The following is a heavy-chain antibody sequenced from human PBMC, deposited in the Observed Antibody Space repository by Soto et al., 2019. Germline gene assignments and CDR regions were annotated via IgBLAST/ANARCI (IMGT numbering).Heavy chain of an antibody. CDR2: ISSSSSYT. D-gene: IGHD6-13*01. J-gene: IGHJ4*02. Sequence: QVQLVESGGGLVKPGGSLRLSCAASGFTFSDYYMSWIRQAPGKGLEWVSYISSSSSYTNYADSVKGLFTISRDNAKNSLYLQMNSLRAEDTAVYYCARDHQAAARDYWGQGTLVTVSS. V-gene: IGHV3-11*05. CDR1: GFTFSDYY. CDR3: ARDHQAAARDY.